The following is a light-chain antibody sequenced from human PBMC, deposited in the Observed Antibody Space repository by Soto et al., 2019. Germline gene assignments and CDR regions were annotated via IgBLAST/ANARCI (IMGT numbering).Light chain of an antibody. V-gene: IGKV3-15*01. CDR2: GAS. CDR1: QSVSSN. J-gene: IGKJ3*01. Sequence: EIVVTQSPAILSMSPGERATLSCRASQSVSSNVAWYQQKPGQPPRLLIYGASTRATGIPARFSGSGSGTEFTLAISSLQSEDFAVYYCQQYGASPFTFGPGTRVEI. CDR3: QQYGASPFT.